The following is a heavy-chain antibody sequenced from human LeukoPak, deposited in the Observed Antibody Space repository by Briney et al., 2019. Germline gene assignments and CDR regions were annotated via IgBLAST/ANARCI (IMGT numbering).Heavy chain of an antibody. CDR3: AKRGYDTSGYYGYFDY. V-gene: IGHV3-23*01. Sequence: GGSLRLSCAASGFTFSTYAMSWVRQAPGKGLEWVSVISGSGGSTYYADSVGGRFIISRDNSKNTLYLQMNSLRVEDTAAYYCAKRGYDTSGYYGYFDYWGQGTLVTVSS. CDR1: GFTFSTYA. CDR2: ISGSGGST. D-gene: IGHD3-22*01. J-gene: IGHJ4*02.